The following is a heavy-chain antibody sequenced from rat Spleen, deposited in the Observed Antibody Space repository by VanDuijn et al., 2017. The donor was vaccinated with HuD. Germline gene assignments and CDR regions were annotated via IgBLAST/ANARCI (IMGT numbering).Heavy chain of an antibody. V-gene: IGHV5-27*01. CDR2: ISTGGGNT. CDR3: TTGDYGYTRLFVY. Sequence: EVQLVESGGGLVQPGRSLKLSCTASGVTFSDYNMAWVRQAPKKGLEWVASISTGGGNTYYRDSVKGRFTISRDNTKSTLYLQMNSLRSEDTATYYGTTGDYGYTRLFVYWGQGTLVTVSS. D-gene: IGHD1-9*01. CDR1: GVTFSDYN. J-gene: IGHJ3*01.